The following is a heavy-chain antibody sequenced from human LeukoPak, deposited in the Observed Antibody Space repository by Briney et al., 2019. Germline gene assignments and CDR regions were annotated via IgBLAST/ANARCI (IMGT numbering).Heavy chain of an antibody. D-gene: IGHD4-17*01. J-gene: IGHJ6*02. CDR3: ASSGETTVTTYYYYGMDV. CDR1: GGSISSYY. V-gene: IGHV4-59*01. CDR2: IYYSGST. Sequence: PSETLSLTCTVSGGSISSYYWSWIRQPPGKGLEWIGYIYYSGSTNYNPSLKSRVTISVDTSKNQFSLKLSSVTAADTAVYYCASSGETTVTTYYYYGMDVWGQGTTVTVSS.